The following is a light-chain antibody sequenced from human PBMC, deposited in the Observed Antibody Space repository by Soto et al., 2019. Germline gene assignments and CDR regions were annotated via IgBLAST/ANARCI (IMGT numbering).Light chain of an antibody. Sequence: EIVMTQSPGTLSVSPGERATLSCRASQSVSSYLAWYQQKPGQAPRLLIYGASTRAAGIPDRFSGSGSGTDFTLTISRLEPGDFAVYYCQQYGSSPPIAFGQGTRLEIK. CDR1: QSVSSY. CDR2: GAS. V-gene: IGKV3-20*01. J-gene: IGKJ5*01. CDR3: QQYGSSPPIA.